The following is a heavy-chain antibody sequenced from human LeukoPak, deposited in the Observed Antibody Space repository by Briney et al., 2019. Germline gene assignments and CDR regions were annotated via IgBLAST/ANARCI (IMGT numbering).Heavy chain of an antibody. CDR2: ISAYNGNT. J-gene: IGHJ6*02. V-gene: IGHV1-18*01. D-gene: IGHD6-19*01. CDR3: ARRAVANGMDV. CDR1: GYTFSTYG. Sequence: ASVKVSCKASGYTFSTYGFSWVRQAPGQGLEWMGWISAYNGNTNYAQRLQGRVTMTTDTSTSTAYMELSSLRSEDTAVYYCARRAVANGMDVWGQGTTVTVSS.